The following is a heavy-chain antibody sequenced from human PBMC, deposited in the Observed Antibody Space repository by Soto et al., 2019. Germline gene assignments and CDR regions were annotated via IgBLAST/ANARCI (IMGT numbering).Heavy chain of an antibody. J-gene: IGHJ5*02. Sequence: QVLLVQSGAEVQKPGASLKVSCKASGYIFSANYIHWVRQAPGQGLEWLGWINPHSGATNYAQKFLGRVTMSADTSASTAYMDLARLKSDDTAVYSCVRAHALGFSNLFDPWGRGTLVTVSS. CDR1: GYIFSANY. CDR2: INPHSGAT. CDR3: VRAHALGFSNLFDP. D-gene: IGHD3-10*01. V-gene: IGHV1-2*02.